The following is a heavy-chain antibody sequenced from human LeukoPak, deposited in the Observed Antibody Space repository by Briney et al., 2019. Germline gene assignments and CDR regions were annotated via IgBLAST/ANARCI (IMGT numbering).Heavy chain of an antibody. J-gene: IGHJ4*02. D-gene: IGHD6-19*01. CDR2: ISSSSSYI. Sequence: GGSLRLSCAASGFTFSSYSMNWVRQAPGKGLEWVTSISSSSSYIYYADSVKGRFTISRDNAKNSLYLQMNSLRAEDTAVYYCARIALAASSESYFDYWGQRTLVTVSS. V-gene: IGHV3-21*01. CDR1: GFTFSSYS. CDR3: ARIALAASSESYFDY.